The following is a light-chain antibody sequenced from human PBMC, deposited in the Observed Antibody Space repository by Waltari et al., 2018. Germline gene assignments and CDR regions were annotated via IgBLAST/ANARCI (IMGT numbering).Light chain of an antibody. V-gene: IGLV2-14*03. Sequence: QSALTQPASVSGSPGQSITISCTGTNNDVGASKFVSWYQQHPGRAPQLMVYGVTERPSGISDRFAGAKSANPASLTISGLLPEDEAIYYCCSFTATHTLLFGGGTTVTVL. CDR1: NNDVGASKF. CDR2: GVT. CDR3: CSFTATHTLL. J-gene: IGLJ2*01.